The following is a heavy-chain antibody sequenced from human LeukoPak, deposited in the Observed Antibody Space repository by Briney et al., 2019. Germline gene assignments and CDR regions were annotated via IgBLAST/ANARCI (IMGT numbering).Heavy chain of an antibody. J-gene: IGHJ4*02. D-gene: IGHD2-2*01. Sequence: SETLSLTCAVYGGSFSGYYWNWIRQPPGKGLEWIGEINHSGSTNYNPSLKSRVTISVDTSKNQFSLKLSSVTAADTAVYYCARRYCSSTSCYYDYWGQGTLVTVSS. CDR3: ARRYCSSTSCYYDY. CDR1: GGSFSGYY. CDR2: INHSGST. V-gene: IGHV4-34*01.